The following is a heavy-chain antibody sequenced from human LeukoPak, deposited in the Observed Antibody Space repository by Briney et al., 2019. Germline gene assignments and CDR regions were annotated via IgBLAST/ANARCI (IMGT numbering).Heavy chain of an antibody. V-gene: IGHV1-2*02. CDR3: ARGPYSGSWFDY. D-gene: IGHD1-26*01. J-gene: IGHJ4*02. CDR1: GYTFTGYY. Sequence: ASVKVSCKASGYTFTGYYMHWARQAPGQGLEWMGWINPNSGGTNYAQKFQGRVTMTRDTSISTAYMELSRLRSDDTAVYYCARGPYSGSWFDYWGQGTLVTVSS. CDR2: INPNSGGT.